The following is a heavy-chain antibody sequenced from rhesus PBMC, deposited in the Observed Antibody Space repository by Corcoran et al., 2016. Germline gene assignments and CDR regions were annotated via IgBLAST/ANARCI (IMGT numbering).Heavy chain of an antibody. J-gene: IGHJ4*01. CDR3: ARAARVTVTTYYFDY. D-gene: IGHD4-23*01. CDR1: GGSISDRSR. CDR2: IYGSSTSN. Sequence: VQLQESGPGVVTPSETLSLTCAVPGGSISDRSRWCWIRQPPATVLEWVGYIYGSSTSNNYNHSLKSRVTISKDTSKNQCSLKLSSVTAADTAVYYCARAARVTVTTYYFDYWGQGVLVTVSS. V-gene: IGHV4S10*01.